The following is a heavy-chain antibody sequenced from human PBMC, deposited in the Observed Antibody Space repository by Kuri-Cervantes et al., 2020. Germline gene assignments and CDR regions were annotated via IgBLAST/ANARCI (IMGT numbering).Heavy chain of an antibody. J-gene: IGHJ3*02. Sequence: GESLKISCAASGFTFGSYGMHWVRQAPGKGLEWVAVISYDGSNKYYADSVKGRFTISRDNSKNTLYLQMNSLRAEDTAVYYCAKDIVPYSWKMMDAFDIWGQGTMVTVSS. D-gene: IGHD1-26*01. CDR1: GFTFGSYG. CDR3: AKDIVPYSWKMMDAFDI. CDR2: ISYDGSNK. V-gene: IGHV3-30*18.